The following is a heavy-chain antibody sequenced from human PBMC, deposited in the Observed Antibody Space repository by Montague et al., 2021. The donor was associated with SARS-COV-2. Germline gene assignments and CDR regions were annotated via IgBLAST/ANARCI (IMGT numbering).Heavy chain of an antibody. J-gene: IGHJ4*02. CDR2: FRLKKNN. D-gene: IGHD1-26*01. CDR3: ARTSASSDY. Sequence: FRLKKNNDYAVSVKSRITINPDTSKNQISLQLNSVTPEDTAVYYCARTSASSDYWGQGTLVTVSS. V-gene: IGHV6-1*01.